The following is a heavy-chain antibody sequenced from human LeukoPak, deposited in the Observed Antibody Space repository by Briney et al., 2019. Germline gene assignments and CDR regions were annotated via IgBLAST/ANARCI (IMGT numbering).Heavy chain of an antibody. CDR3: ARDRSRFLP. D-gene: IGHD3-3*01. J-gene: IGHJ5*02. V-gene: IGHV3-7*01. CDR2: IKPDGNEK. Sequence: PGGSLILSCAVSGINFNDAWMSWVRQAPGKGLEWVANIKPDGNEKYYVDSVKGRFTISRDNAKNSLYLQMNSLRAEDTAVYYCARDRSRFLPWGQGTLVTVSS. CDR1: GINFNDAW.